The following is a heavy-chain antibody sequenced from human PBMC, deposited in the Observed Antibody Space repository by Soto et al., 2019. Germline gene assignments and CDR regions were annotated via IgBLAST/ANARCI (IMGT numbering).Heavy chain of an antibody. CDR3: AKKGTLSGTGYFDS. D-gene: IGHD6-13*01. Sequence: GGSLRLSCAVSGFTFSSYAMSWVRQAPGKGLEWVSAISSSGDSTWYAGSVKGRFTISRDNSKNTLYLQMNSLRAEDSAVYFWAKKGTLSGTGYFDSWGQGTLVTVSS. CDR1: GFTFSSYA. J-gene: IGHJ4*02. V-gene: IGHV3-23*01. CDR2: ISSSGDST.